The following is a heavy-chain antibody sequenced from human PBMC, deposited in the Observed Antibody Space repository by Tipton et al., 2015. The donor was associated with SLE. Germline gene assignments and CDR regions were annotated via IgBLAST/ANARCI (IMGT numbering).Heavy chain of an antibody. CDR1: GGSISSYY. V-gene: IGHV4-39*07. Sequence: TLSLTCTVSGGSISSYYWGWIRQPPGKGLEWIGSIYYSGSTYYNPSLKSRVTISVDTSKNQFSLKLSSVTAADTAVYYCARGSNPLWYYYGMDVWGQGTTVTVSS. J-gene: IGHJ6*02. CDR2: IYYSGST. CDR3: ARGSNPLWYYYGMDV. D-gene: IGHD2-2*01.